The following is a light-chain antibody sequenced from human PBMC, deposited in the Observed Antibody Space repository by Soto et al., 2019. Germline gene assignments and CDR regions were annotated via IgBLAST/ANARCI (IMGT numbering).Light chain of an antibody. CDR2: GAS. Sequence: EIVSTHSPGTLSLSPVERSTLSCRASQSVSNNYLAWYQPKPGQAPRLLISGASSGAADIPDRFSGSGSGTDFTLTISRLEPEDFAVYYCQKYGSSLWKCGQGNTGAIK. CDR3: QKYGSSLWK. J-gene: IGKJ1*01. V-gene: IGKV3-20*01. CDR1: QSVSNNY.